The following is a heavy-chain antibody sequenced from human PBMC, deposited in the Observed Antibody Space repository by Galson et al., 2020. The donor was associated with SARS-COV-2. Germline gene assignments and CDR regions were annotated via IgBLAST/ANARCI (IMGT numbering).Heavy chain of an antibody. CDR3: ARGWTMVRGVEWFDP. V-gene: IGHV5-51*01. CDR2: IYPGDSDT. CDR1: GYSFTSYW. Sequence: HGESLKISCKGSGYSFTSYWISWVRQMPGKGLEWMGIIYPGDSDTRYSPSFQGQVTISADKSISTAYLQWSSLKASDTAMYYCARGWTMVRGVEWFDPWGQGTLVTVSS. D-gene: IGHD3-10*01. J-gene: IGHJ5*02.